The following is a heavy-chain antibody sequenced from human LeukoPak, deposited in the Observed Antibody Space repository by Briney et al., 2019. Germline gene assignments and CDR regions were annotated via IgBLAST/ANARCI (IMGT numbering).Heavy chain of an antibody. CDR2: IYSGGST. V-gene: IGHV3-66*01. J-gene: IGHJ4*02. CDR3: ARAGAGSVDY. CDR1: GVTVSSNY. Sequence: GGSLRLSCAASGVTVSSNYMSWVRQAPGKGLEWVSVIYSGGSTYYADSVKGRFTISRDNSKNTLYLQMNSLRAEDTAVYYCARAGAGSVDYWGQGTLVTVSS.